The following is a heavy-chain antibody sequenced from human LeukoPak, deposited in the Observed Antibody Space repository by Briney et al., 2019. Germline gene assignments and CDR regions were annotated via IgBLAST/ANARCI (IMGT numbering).Heavy chain of an antibody. CDR2: ISSSGSTI. CDR1: GFTFSSYE. V-gene: IGHV3-48*03. CDR3: AKGHRPLAVAGTRPDDAFDI. Sequence: GGSLRLSCAASGFTFSSYEMNWVRQAPGKGLEWVSYISSSGSTIYYADSVKGRFTISRDNAKNSLYLQMNSLRAEDMALYYCAKGHRPLAVAGTRPDDAFDIWGQGTMVTVSS. J-gene: IGHJ3*02. D-gene: IGHD6-19*01.